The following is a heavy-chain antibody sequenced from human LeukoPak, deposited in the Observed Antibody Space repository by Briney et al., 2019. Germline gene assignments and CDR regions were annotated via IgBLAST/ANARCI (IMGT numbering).Heavy chain of an antibody. CDR2: INPNSGGT. CDR3: ARTLYIAAAPGGFDY. Sequence: GASVKVSCKASGYTFTGYYMHWVRQAPGQGLEWMGWINPNSGGTNYAQKFQGRVTMTRDTSTGTVYMELNTLGYDDTAVYYCARTLYIAAAPGGFDYWGQGTLVTVSS. V-gene: IGHV1-2*02. CDR1: GYTFTGYY. J-gene: IGHJ4*02. D-gene: IGHD6-13*01.